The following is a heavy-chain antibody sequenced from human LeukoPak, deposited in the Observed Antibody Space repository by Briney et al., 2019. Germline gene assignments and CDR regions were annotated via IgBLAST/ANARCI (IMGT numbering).Heavy chain of an antibody. Sequence: PSETLSLTCTVSGGSISSSIYYWGWIRQPPGKGLEWIGSLYYSGSTYYNPSLKSRVSISEDTSKNQFSLKLNSVTAADTAVYYCARGDGSSWSYDAFDIWGQGTMVTVSS. CDR3: ARGDGSSWSYDAFDI. J-gene: IGHJ3*02. V-gene: IGHV4-39*07. D-gene: IGHD6-13*01. CDR2: LYYSGST. CDR1: GGSISSSIYY.